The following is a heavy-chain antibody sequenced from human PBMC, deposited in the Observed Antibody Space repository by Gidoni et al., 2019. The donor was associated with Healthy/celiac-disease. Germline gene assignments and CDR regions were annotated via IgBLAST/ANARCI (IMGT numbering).Heavy chain of an antibody. CDR2: IYYSGST. J-gene: IGHJ3*02. CDR3: ARATDIVVVVANAFDI. V-gene: IGHV4-31*03. D-gene: IGHD2-15*01. Sequence: QVQLQESGPGLVTPSQTLSLTCPFSGGSISSGGYYWSWIRQHPGKGLEWIGYIYYSGSTYYNPSLKSRVSISVDTSKNQFSLKLSSVTAADTAVYYCARATDIVVVVANAFDIWGQGTMVTVSS. CDR1: GGSISSGGYY.